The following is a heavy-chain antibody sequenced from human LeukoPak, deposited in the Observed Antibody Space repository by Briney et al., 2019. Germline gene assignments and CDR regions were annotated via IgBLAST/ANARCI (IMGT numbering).Heavy chain of an antibody. CDR1: RASMNSFF. Sequence: SETLSLTCTVSRASMNSFFWSWIRQPPGKGLEWIGHIHYSGTTNYNPSLTSRITLSMDTSKSQVSLRLTSVTAADTAMSYCAASGNSWWEGFFHDWGQGTLVRVSS. D-gene: IGHD2-8*02. J-gene: IGHJ1*01. CDR2: IHYSGTT. CDR3: AASGNSWWEGFFHD. V-gene: IGHV4-59*03.